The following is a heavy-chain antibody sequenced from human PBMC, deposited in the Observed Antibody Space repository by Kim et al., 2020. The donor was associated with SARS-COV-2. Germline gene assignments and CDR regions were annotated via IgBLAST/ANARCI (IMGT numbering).Heavy chain of an antibody. V-gene: IGHV1-18*01. J-gene: IGHJ6*02. CDR2: ISAYNGNT. Sequence: ASVKVSCKASGYTFTSYGISWVRQAPGQGLEWMGWISAYNGNTNYAQKLQGRVTTTTDTSTSTAYMELRSLRSDDTAVYYCARDSGQVYDILTGYHPPYGRDVWGQGTTVTVSS. CDR3: ARDSGQVYDILTGYHPPYGRDV. D-gene: IGHD3-9*01. CDR1: GYTFTSYG.